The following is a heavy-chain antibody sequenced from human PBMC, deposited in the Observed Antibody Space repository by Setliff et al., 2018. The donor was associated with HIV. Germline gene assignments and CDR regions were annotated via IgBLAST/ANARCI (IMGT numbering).Heavy chain of an antibody. CDR1: GDSISYYY. V-gene: IGHV4-59*08. Sequence: PSETLSLTCTVSGDSISYYYWSWIRQPPGKGREWIWSIHYSGSTNYNPYLTSRVTISLDTSKNQYSLKLSSVTASDTAVYFCAKYYYDSSCYPYYYYYVDVWGKGTTVTVSS. CDR2: IHYSGST. D-gene: IGHD3-22*01. CDR3: AKYYYDSSCYPYYYYYVDV. J-gene: IGHJ6*03.